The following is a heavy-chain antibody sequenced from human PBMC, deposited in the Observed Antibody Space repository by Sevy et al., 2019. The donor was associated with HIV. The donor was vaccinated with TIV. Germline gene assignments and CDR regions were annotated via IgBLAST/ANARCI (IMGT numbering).Heavy chain of an antibody. Sequence: EGSLRLSCTASGFTFSNHGMHWVRQAPGKGPEWVAIIWYDGSNIYYADSAKGRFTISRDNSRNKLYLQMYDLRPEDTAVYYCVRESSHDFWSGYWGYLDYWGQGTLVTVSS. D-gene: IGHD3-3*01. CDR2: IWYDGSNI. CDR3: VRESSHDFWSGYWGYLDY. J-gene: IGHJ4*02. CDR1: GFTFSNHG. V-gene: IGHV3-33*01.